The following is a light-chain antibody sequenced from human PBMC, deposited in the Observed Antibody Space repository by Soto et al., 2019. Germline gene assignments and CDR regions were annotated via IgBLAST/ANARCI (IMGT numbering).Light chain of an antibody. CDR3: NSYEGSNNLI. J-gene: IGLJ2*01. V-gene: IGLV2-8*01. CDR1: TSDVGAYNS. CDR2: EVT. Sequence: QSVLTQPPSASGSPGQSVTISCTGTTSDVGAYNSVSWYRQHPGRAPKLLIYEVTKRPSRVPDRFSGSKSGNTASLTVSGLQAEDEADYYCNSYEGSNNLIFGGGSKVTVL.